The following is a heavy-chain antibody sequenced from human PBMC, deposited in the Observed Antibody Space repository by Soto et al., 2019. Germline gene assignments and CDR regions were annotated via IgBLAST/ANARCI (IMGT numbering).Heavy chain of an antibody. Sequence: PGGSLRLSCAASGFTFDDYTMHWVRQAPGKGLEWVSLISWDGGSTYYADSVKGRFTISRDNSKNSLYLQMNSLRTEDTALYCCAKVGSGSPDDAFDIWGQGTMVTVSS. CDR3: AKVGSGSPDDAFDI. CDR2: ISWDGGST. V-gene: IGHV3-43*01. J-gene: IGHJ3*02. CDR1: GFTFDDYT. D-gene: IGHD1-26*01.